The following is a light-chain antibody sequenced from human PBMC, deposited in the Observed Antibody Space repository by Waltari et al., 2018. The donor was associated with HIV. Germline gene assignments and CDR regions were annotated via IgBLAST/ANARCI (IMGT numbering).Light chain of an antibody. CDR2: EVS. J-gene: IGLJ1*01. Sequence: QSALTQPPSASGSPGQSVTISCTGTSSDVGGYNYVSWYQLHPGKAPKLMVYEVSKRPSGVPDRFSVSKSGNTASLTVSGLQSEDEADYFCASYAGSTNVFGTGTKVTVL. CDR3: ASYAGSTNV. CDR1: SSDVGGYNY. V-gene: IGLV2-8*01.